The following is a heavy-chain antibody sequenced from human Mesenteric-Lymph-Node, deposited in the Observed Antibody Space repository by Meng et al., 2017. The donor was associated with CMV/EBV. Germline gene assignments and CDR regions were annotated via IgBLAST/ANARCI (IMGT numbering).Heavy chain of an antibody. V-gene: IGHV4-34*01. J-gene: IGHJ3*02. D-gene: IGHD3-3*01. CDR3: ARLSIRGVGAFDI. CDR2: INHSGST. CDR1: GGSFSGYY. Sequence: SETLSLTCAVYGGSFSGYYWSWIRQPPGKGLEWIGEINHSGSTNYNPSLKSRVTISVDTSKNQFSLKLSSVTAADTAVYYCARLSIRGVGAFDIWGQGTMVTVSS.